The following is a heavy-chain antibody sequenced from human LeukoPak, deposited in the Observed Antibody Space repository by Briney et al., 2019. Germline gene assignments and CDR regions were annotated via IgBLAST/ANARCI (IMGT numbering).Heavy chain of an antibody. V-gene: IGHV1-69*13. CDR2: IIPIFGTA. CDR1: GGTFSSYA. CDR3: ARGGDIVVVVAATAQHVFDI. J-gene: IGHJ3*02. D-gene: IGHD2-15*01. Sequence: GASVKVSCKASGGTFSSYAISWVRQAPGQGLEWMGGIIPIFGTANYAQKFQGRVTITADESTSTAYMELSSLRSEDTAVYYCARGGDIVVVVAATAQHVFDIWGQGPMVTVSS.